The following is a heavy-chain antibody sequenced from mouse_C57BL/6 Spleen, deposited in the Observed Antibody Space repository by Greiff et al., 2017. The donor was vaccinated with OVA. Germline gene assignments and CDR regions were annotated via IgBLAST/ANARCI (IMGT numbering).Heavy chain of an antibody. CDR3: ARTGTGAMDY. J-gene: IGHJ4*01. D-gene: IGHD4-1*01. CDR2: IYPGDGAT. Sequence: LQESGPELVKPGASVKISCKASGYAFSSSWMNWVKQRPGKGLEWIGRIYPGDGATNYNGKFKGKATLTADKSSSTAYMQLSSLTSEDSAVYFCARTGTGAMDYWGQGTSVTVSS. CDR1: GYAFSSSW. V-gene: IGHV1-82*01.